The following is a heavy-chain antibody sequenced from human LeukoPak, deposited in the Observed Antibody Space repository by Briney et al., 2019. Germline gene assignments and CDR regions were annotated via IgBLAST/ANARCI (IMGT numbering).Heavy chain of an antibody. D-gene: IGHD5-18*01. CDR3: AAGGYSYGYFFWFDP. J-gene: IGHJ5*02. Sequence: NSSETLSLTCTVSGGSISSYYWSWIRRPPGKGLEWIGYIYYSGSTNYNPSLKSRVTISVDTSKNQFSLKLSSVTAADTAVYYCAAGGYSYGYFFWFDPWGQGTLVTVSS. CDR1: GGSISSYY. V-gene: IGHV4-59*01. CDR2: IYYSGST.